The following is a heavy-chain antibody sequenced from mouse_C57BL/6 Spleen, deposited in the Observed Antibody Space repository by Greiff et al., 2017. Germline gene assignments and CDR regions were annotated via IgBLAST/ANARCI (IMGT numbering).Heavy chain of an antibody. CDR3: ARWTYYAMDY. V-gene: IGHV1-50*01. J-gene: IGHJ4*01. CDR1: GYTFTSYW. CDR2: IDPSDSYT. Sequence: QVQLQQPGAELVKPGASVKLSCKASGYTFTSYWMQWVKQRPGQGLEWIGEIDPSDSYTNYNQKFKGKATLTVDTSSSTAYMQLSSLTSEDSAVYYCARWTYYAMDYWGQGTSVTVSS.